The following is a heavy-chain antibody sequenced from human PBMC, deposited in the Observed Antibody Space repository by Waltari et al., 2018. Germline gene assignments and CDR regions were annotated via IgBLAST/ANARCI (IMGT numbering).Heavy chain of an antibody. CDR3: ALGGTSGLKMDV. CDR1: GFTFSGYW. Sequence: EVPLVESGGGLVQPGGSLRLSCAASGFTFSGYWMHWVRQAPGKGLVWVSRINGDGRNTNYADSVKGRFTISRDNAKNTLYLQMNSLRAEDTAVYYCALGGTSGLKMDVWGKGTTVTISS. CDR2: INGDGRNT. D-gene: IGHD3-16*01. V-gene: IGHV3-74*01. J-gene: IGHJ6*04.